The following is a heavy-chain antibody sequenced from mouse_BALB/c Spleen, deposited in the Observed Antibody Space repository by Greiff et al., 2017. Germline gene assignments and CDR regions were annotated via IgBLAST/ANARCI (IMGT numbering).Heavy chain of an antibody. CDR1: GYTFTSYW. J-gene: IGHJ1*01. V-gene: IGHV1-7*01. Sequence: VQLQQSGAELAKPGASVKMSCKASGYTFTSYWMHWVKQRPGQGLEWIGYINPSTGYTEYNQKFKDKATLTADKSSSTAYMQLSSLTSEDSAVYYCARGGWDPYFDVWGAGTTVTVPS. CDR2: INPSTGYT. D-gene: IGHD4-1*01. CDR3: ARGGWDPYFDV.